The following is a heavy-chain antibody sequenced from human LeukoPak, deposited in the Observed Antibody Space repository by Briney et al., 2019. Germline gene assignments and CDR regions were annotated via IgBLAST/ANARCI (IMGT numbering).Heavy chain of an antibody. CDR3: AKEGSSRDGYNYFDY. Sequence: GGSLRLSCAASGFTFSSYSMNWVRQAPGKGLEWVSAIGGSGGSTYYADSVKGRFTISRDNSKNTLYLQMNSLRAEDTAVYYCAKEGSSRDGYNYFDYWGQGTLVTVSS. CDR1: GFTFSSYS. V-gene: IGHV3-23*01. J-gene: IGHJ4*02. CDR2: IGGSGGST. D-gene: IGHD5-24*01.